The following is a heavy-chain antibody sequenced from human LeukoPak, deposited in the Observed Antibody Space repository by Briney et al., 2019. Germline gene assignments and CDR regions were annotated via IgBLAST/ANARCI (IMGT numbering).Heavy chain of an antibody. CDR2: ISYDGRNK. V-gene: IGHV3-30*18. D-gene: IGHD3-10*01. J-gene: IGHJ6*02. CDR3: AKDPMVRGVINGMDV. CDR1: GFTFSRYG. Sequence: PGRSLRLSCAASGFTFSRYGIHWVRQAPGKGLEWVAVISYDGRNKHYADSVKGRFTISRDNSQNTLYLQMNSLRPDDTAVYYCAKDPMVRGVINGMDVWGQGTTVIVSS.